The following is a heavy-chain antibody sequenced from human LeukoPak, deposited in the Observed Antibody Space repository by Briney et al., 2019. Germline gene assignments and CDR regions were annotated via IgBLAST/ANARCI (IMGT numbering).Heavy chain of an antibody. CDR2: IYTSGST. Sequence: SQTLSLTCTVSGGSISSGSYYWSWIRQPAGKGLEWIGRIYTSGSTNYNPSLKSRGSISVDTSKNQFSLKLNSVTAADTAVYYCARVTSGGYLDSWGQGTLVTVSS. J-gene: IGHJ4*02. D-gene: IGHD3-22*01. CDR1: GGSISSGSYY. CDR3: ARVTSGGYLDS. V-gene: IGHV4-61*02.